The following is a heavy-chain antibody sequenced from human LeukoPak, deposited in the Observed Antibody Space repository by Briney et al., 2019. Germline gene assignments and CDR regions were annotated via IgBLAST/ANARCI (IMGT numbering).Heavy chain of an antibody. D-gene: IGHD3-22*01. CDR3: ARGGDYYDSSGLKEAFDI. V-gene: IGHV1-69*05. CDR1: GGTFSSYA. Sequence: SVKVSCKASGGTFSSYAISWVRQAPGQGLEWMGRIIPIFGTANYAQKFQGGVTITTDESTSTAYMELSSLRSEDTAVYYCARGGDYYDSSGLKEAFDIWGQGTMVTVSS. CDR2: IIPIFGTA. J-gene: IGHJ3*02.